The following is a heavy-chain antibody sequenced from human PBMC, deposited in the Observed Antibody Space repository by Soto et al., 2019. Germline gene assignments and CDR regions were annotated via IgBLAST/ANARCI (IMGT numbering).Heavy chain of an antibody. V-gene: IGHV1-2*02. CDR1: GYTFTGYY. D-gene: IGHD2-15*01. CDR2: INPNSGGT. J-gene: IGHJ4*02. Sequence: QVQLVQSGAEVKKPGDSVKVSCKASGYTFTGYYMHWVRQAPGQGLEWMGWINPNSGGTNYAQKFQGRVTMTRDTSISTAYMELSRLRSDDTAVYYCAREGSYCSGGSCYDTLDYWGQGTLVTVSS. CDR3: AREGSYCSGGSCYDTLDY.